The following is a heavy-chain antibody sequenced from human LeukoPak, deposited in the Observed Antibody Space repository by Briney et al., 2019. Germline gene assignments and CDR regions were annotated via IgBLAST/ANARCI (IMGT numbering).Heavy chain of an antibody. D-gene: IGHD5-18*01. V-gene: IGHV4-34*01. J-gene: IGHJ4*02. CDR2: INHSGST. CDR1: GGSFSGYY. Sequence: SETLSLTCAVYGGSFSGYYWSWIRQPPGKGLEWIGEINHSGSTNYNPSLKSRVTISVDTSKNQFSLKLSSVTAADTAVYYCPRVFARYSYGQGHFDYWGQGTLVTVSS. CDR3: PRVFARYSYGQGHFDY.